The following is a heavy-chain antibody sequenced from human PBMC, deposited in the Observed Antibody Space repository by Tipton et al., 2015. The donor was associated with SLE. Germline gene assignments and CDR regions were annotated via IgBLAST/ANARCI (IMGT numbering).Heavy chain of an antibody. D-gene: IGHD3-22*01. CDR1: GGSSNTYY. V-gene: IGHV4-34*01. CDR3: ARDGPDTSGYYLDY. CDR2: INHSGST. Sequence: TLSLTCDVYGGSSNTYYWAWFRQPPGKGLEWIGEINHSGSTNYNPSLKSRVTTSLDTSKNQVSLKLKSVTAADTAVYYCARDGPDTSGYYLDYWGQRILVTVSS. J-gene: IGHJ4*02.